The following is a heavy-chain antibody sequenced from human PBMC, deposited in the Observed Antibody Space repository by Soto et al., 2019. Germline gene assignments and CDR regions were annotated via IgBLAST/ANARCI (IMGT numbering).Heavy chain of an antibody. CDR3: GRYIAAAGSRYYYYGMDV. CDR2: IGAYNGNT. J-gene: IGHJ6*02. D-gene: IGHD6-13*01. Sequence: ASVKVSCKASGYTFTSYGISWVRQAPGQGLEWMGWIGAYNGNTNYAQKLQGRVTMTTDTSTSTAYMELRSLRSDDTAVYYCGRYIAAAGSRYYYYGMDVWGQGTTATVSS. CDR1: GYTFTSYG. V-gene: IGHV1-18*01.